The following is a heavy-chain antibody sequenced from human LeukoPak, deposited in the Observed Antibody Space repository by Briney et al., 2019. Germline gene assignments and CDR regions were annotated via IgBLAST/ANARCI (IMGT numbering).Heavy chain of an antibody. D-gene: IGHD3-3*01. CDR3: ARAGGGHDFWSGYYTGPTPYFDY. CDR2: IYYSGST. V-gene: IGHV4-59*01. Sequence: SETLSLTCTVSGGSISSYYWSWIRQPPGKGLEWIGYIYYSGSTNYNPSLKSRVTISVDTSKNQFSLKLSSVTAADTAVYYCARAGGGHDFWSGYYTGPTPYFDYWGQGTLVTVSS. J-gene: IGHJ4*02. CDR1: GGSISSYY.